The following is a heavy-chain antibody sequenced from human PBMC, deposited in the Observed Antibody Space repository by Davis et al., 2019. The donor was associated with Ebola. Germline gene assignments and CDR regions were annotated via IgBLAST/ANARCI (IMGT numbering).Heavy chain of an antibody. J-gene: IGHJ4*02. CDR2: IYYSGST. V-gene: IGHV4-39*01. Sequence: PSETLSLTCTVSGGSISSYYWGWIRQPPGKGLEWIGSIYYSGSTYYNPSLKSRVTISVDTSKNQFSLKLSSVTAADTAVYYCARTLTTVTLFDYWGQGTLVTVSS. D-gene: IGHD4-17*01. CDR1: GGSISSYY. CDR3: ARTLTTVTLFDY.